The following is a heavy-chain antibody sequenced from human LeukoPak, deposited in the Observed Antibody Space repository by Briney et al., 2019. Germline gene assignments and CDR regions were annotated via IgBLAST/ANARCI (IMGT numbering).Heavy chain of an antibody. V-gene: IGHV3-30*18. CDR2: ISYDGSNK. Sequence: PGRSLRLSCAASGFTFSSYGMHWVRQAPGKGLEWVAVISYDGSNKYYADSVKGRFTISRDNSKNTLYLQMNSLRAEDTAVYYCAKDLSDPVMVIDSWGQGTLVTVSS. J-gene: IGHJ4*02. CDR1: GFTFSSYG. CDR3: AKDLSDPVMVIDS. D-gene: IGHD5-18*01.